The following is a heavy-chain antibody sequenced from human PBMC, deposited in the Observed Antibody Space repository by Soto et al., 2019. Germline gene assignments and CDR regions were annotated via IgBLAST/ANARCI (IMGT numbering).Heavy chain of an antibody. Sequence: ASVKVSCKASGYTFTSYGISWVRQAPGQGLEWKGWISAYNGNTNYAQKLRGRVTMTTDTSTSTAYMELRSLRSDDTAVYYCARDTPLGRYYYDSSGYREGVDWFDPWGQGTLVTVSS. J-gene: IGHJ5*02. CDR3: ARDTPLGRYYYDSSGYREGVDWFDP. CDR1: GYTFTSYG. D-gene: IGHD3-22*01. V-gene: IGHV1-18*01. CDR2: ISAYNGNT.